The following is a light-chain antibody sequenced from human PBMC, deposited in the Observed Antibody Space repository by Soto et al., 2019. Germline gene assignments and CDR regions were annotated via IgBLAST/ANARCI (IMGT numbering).Light chain of an antibody. Sequence: DIQVTQSPSSLSASVGDRVTITCRASQSISKYLSWYQQVSGQAPKLLIYGASSLQSGIPPRFSGSGSGTDFTLTISSLQPEDFAAYFCLQTYSIPWTFGQGTKVDFK. CDR2: GAS. J-gene: IGKJ1*01. V-gene: IGKV1-39*01. CDR3: LQTYSIPWT. CDR1: QSISKY.